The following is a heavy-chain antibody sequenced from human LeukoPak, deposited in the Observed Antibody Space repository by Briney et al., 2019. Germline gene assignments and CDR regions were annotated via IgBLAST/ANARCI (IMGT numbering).Heavy chain of an antibody. D-gene: IGHD2-8*01. Sequence: PGGSLRLSCAASGFTISTKYMTWVRQAPGKGLEWVSVIYADGTTYYADSVKGRFTLSRDSSKNTLYLQMNSLRAEDTAMYYCAREGSDSRNGRYDFDIWGQGTLVAVSS. CDR2: IYADGTT. CDR3: AREGSDSRNGRYDFDI. J-gene: IGHJ3*02. V-gene: IGHV3-66*01. CDR1: GFTISTKY.